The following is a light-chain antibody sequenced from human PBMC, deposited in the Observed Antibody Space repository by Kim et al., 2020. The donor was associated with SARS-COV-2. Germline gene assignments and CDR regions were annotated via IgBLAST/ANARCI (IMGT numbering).Light chain of an antibody. Sequence: EIVVPQSQDTVSVSPAERVTLSCRASQDIATDLAWYQQMPGQAPRLLIYGATTRVTDIPARISGSGSGAEFTLPISSLQSEDFAVYFCQQENAWPETFGRGTKVDIK. CDR2: GAT. CDR1: QDIATD. CDR3: QQENAWPET. J-gene: IGKJ1*01. V-gene: IGKV3-15*01.